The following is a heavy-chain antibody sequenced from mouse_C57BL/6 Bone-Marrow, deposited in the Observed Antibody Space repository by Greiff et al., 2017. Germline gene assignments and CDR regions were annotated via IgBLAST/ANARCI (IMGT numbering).Heavy chain of an antibody. D-gene: IGHD1-1*01. CDR1: GYAFSSSW. Sequence: QVQLQQSGPELVKPGASVKISCKASGYAFSSSWMNWVKQRPGKGLEWIGRIYPGDGDTNYNGKFKGKATLTADKSSSTAYMQLSSLTSEDSAVYFCARMIYYYGSSYYWYFDVWGTGTTVTVSS. CDR3: ARMIYYYGSSYYWYFDV. CDR2: IYPGDGDT. V-gene: IGHV1-82*01. J-gene: IGHJ1*03.